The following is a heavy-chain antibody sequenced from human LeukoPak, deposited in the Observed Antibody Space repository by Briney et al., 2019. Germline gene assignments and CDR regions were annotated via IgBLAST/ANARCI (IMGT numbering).Heavy chain of an antibody. V-gene: IGHV1-24*01. J-gene: IGHJ1*01. CDR1: GYTLTELS. D-gene: IGHD6-19*01. CDR2: FDPEDGET. CDR3: ATGGGSGWSEYFQH. Sequence: ASVKVSCKVSGYTLTELSMHWVRQAPGKGLEWMGGFDPEDGETIYAQKFQGGVTMTEDTSTDTAYMELSSLRSEDTAVYYCATGGGSGWSEYFQHWGQGTLVTVSS.